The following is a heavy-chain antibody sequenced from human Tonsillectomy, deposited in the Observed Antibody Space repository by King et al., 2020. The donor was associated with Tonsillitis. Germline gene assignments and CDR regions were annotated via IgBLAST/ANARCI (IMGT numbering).Heavy chain of an antibody. J-gene: IGHJ3*02. Sequence: QLVQSGAGVKKPGESLKISCKVSGYSLSTSWIGWVRQVPGKGLEWMGIIYPTDSDTKYSPSFQGQVTISADRSISTAYLQWSSLKASDNAMYYCATLSRLLPHGAFDIWGQGTMVTVSS. CDR3: ATLSRLLPHGAFDI. CDR1: GYSLSTSW. V-gene: IGHV5-51*01. D-gene: IGHD3-22*01. CDR2: IYPTDSDT.